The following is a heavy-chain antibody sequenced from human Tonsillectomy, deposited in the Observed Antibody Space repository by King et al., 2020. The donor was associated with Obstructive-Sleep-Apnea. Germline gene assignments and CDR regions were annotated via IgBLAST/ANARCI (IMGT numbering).Heavy chain of an antibody. CDR3: AKDRHTYRWLGAFDV. CDR2: ISYDTTIK. Sequence: VQLVESGGGVVQPGRSLRLSCAGSGFTFSNYGVHWVRQAPGKGLEWVAAISYDTTIKEYADSVKGRFTISRDNSKKTLYLQMDSLRTDDAAVYYCAKDRHTYRWLGAFDVWGLGTTVTVSS. CDR1: GFTFSNYG. V-gene: IGHV3-30*18. J-gene: IGHJ3*01. D-gene: IGHD3-16*02.